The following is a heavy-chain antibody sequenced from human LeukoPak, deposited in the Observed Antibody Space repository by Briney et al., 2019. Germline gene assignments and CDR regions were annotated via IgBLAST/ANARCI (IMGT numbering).Heavy chain of an antibody. CDR3: TREVERGGSYWGGDY. J-gene: IGHJ4*02. CDR1: GFNFGEFA. Sequence: PGGSLRLSCTGSGFNFGEFAVNWVRQAPGKGLEWVGLVTSKAYGGTAEYAAPVRGRFTISRDDSKSIAYLQLTSLRSEDTAVYFCTREVERGGSYWGGDYWGRGTLVTVSS. V-gene: IGHV3-49*04. CDR2: VTSKAYGGTA. D-gene: IGHD1-26*01.